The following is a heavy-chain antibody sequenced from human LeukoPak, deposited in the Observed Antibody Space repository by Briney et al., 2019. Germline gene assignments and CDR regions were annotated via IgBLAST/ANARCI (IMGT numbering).Heavy chain of an antibody. V-gene: IGHV3-23*01. CDR3: AKDPQRRMEGPYDY. CDR1: GCTFSSYA. CDR2: ISGSGGST. J-gene: IGHJ4*02. Sequence: GGSLRLSCAASGCTFSSYAMSWVRQAPGKGLEWVSAISGSGGSTYYADSVKGRFTISRDNSKNTLYLQMNSLRAEDTAVYYCAKDPQRRMEGPYDYWGQGTLVSVSS. D-gene: IGHD1-1*01.